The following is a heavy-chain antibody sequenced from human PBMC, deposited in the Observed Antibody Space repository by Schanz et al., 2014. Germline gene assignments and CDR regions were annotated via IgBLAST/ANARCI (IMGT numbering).Heavy chain of an antibody. J-gene: IGHJ4*02. Sequence: QVRLVQSGAEAREPGASVKVSCKATGYMFDTYGFAWVRQAPGQGLEWLGTIFLNDGGTHSAEKFQGRIIMTRDTSTSTVYLDLSSLRSEDTAVYYCARERPRKGDFDYWGQGTLVTVSS. CDR1: GYMFDTYG. CDR2: IFLNDGGT. CDR3: ARERPRKGDFDY. V-gene: IGHV1-46*02. D-gene: IGHD1-26*01.